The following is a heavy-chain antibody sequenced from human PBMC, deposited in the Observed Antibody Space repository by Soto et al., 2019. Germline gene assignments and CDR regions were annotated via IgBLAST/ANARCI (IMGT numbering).Heavy chain of an antibody. V-gene: IGHV1-3*01. Sequence: ASVKVSCKASGYTFTSYAMHWVRHAPGQRPEWMGWINAGNGNTKYSQKFQGRVTITRDTSASTAYMELSSLRSEDTAVYYCERDPRDETHCYLGVWVKGARVTVS. CDR2: INAGNGNT. CDR1: GYTFTSYA. J-gene: IGHJ6*03. CDR3: ERDPRDETHCYLGV.